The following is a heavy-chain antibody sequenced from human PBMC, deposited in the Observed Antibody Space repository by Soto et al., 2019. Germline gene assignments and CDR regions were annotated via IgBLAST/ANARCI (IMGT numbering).Heavy chain of an antibody. D-gene: IGHD3-10*01. J-gene: IGHJ3*02. CDR2: ISSNGGST. V-gene: IGHV3-64D*06. Sequence: GGSLRLSCSASGFTFSSYAMHWVRQAPGKGLEYVSAISSNGGSTYYADSVKGRFTISRDNSKNTLYLQMSSLRAEDTAVYYCVTFHSTAHYGSGNGGGAFDIWGQGTMVTVSS. CDR1: GFTFSSYA. CDR3: VTFHSTAHYGSGNGGGAFDI.